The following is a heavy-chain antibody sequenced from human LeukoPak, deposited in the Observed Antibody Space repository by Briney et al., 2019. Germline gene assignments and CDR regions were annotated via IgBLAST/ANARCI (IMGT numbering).Heavy chain of an antibody. CDR3: ARVRYGSGSYHFFDY. Sequence: GSLRLSCAASGFTVSSNYMSWIRQPAGKGLEWIGRIYTSGSTNYNPSLKSRVAMSIDTSKKQFSLNLTSVTAADTAVYYCARVRYGSGSYHFFDYWGQGILVTVSS. CDR1: GFTVSSNY. V-gene: IGHV4-4*07. D-gene: IGHD3-10*01. CDR2: IYTSGST. J-gene: IGHJ4*02.